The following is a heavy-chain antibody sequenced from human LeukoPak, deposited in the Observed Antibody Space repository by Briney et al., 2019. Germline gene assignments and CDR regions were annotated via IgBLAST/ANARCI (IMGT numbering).Heavy chain of an antibody. CDR1: GGSISSSNW. V-gene: IGHV4-4*02. J-gene: IGHJ3*02. Sequence: SGTLSLTCAVSGGSISSSNWWSWVRQPPGKGLEWIGEIYHSGSTNYNPSLTSRATISVDTSRNQVSLKLTSVTAADTAVYYCARGPSGLRSPFNTWGQGTTVTVSS. D-gene: IGHD5-12*01. CDR3: ARGPSGLRSPFNT. CDR2: IYHSGST.